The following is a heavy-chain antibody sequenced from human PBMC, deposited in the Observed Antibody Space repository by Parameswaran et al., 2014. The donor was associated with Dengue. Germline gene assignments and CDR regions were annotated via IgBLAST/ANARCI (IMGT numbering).Heavy chain of an antibody. D-gene: IGHD1-26*01. Sequence: WVRQAPGQGLEWMGWINPNSGDTNFAQKFQGRVTMTRDTSISTAYMELTRLRSGDTAMYYCARGANSVSAYFDYGMDVWGQGTTVTVSS. J-gene: IGHJ6*02. CDR2: INPNSGDT. V-gene: IGHV1-2*02. CDR3: ARGANSVSAYFDYGMDV.